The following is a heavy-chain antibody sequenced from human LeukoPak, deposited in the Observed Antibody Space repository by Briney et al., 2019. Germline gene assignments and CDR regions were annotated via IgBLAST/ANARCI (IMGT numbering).Heavy chain of an antibody. CDR1: GFTFSSYA. CDR2: ISGSGGST. CDR3: ARGGMITMIVVAPDAFDI. D-gene: IGHD3-22*01. Sequence: GGSLRLSCAASGFTFSSYAMSWVRQAPGKGLEWVSAISGSGGSTYYADSVKGRFTISRDNSKNTLYLQMNSLRAEDTAVYYCARGGMITMIVVAPDAFDIWGQGTMVTVSS. J-gene: IGHJ3*02. V-gene: IGHV3-23*01.